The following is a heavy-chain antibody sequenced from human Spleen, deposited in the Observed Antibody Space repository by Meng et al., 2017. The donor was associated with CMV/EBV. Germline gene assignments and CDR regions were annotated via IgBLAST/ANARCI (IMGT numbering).Heavy chain of an antibody. Sequence: SETLSLTCTVSGYSISSGYYWGWIRQPPGKGLEWIGSIKPSGSTYYNPSLKSRVTISVDTSKNQFPLKIISVTAADTAVYYCVRVATSYDFWSYYPTNHFYYFDYWGQGTLVTVSS. V-gene: IGHV4-38-2*02. CDR2: IKPSGST. J-gene: IGHJ4*02. D-gene: IGHD3-3*01. CDR3: VRVATSYDFWSYYPTNHFYYFDY. CDR1: GYSISSGYY.